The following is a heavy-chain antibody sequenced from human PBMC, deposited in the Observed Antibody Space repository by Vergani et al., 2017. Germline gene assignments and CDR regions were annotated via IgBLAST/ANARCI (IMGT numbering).Heavy chain of an antibody. CDR2: MYHSGST. V-gene: IGHV4-59*01. Sequence: QVQLQESGPGLVKPSETLSLTCSVSGGSMSGYYWSWIRQPPGKELEWIGYMYHSGSTNYNPSLETRVPISGDTSKNQFSLKLNSVTAADTAVYYCGRVADFYGLGSRLLDLWGQGILVTVSS. CDR3: GRVADFYGLGSRLLDL. J-gene: IGHJ5*02. CDR1: GGSMSGYY. D-gene: IGHD3-10*01.